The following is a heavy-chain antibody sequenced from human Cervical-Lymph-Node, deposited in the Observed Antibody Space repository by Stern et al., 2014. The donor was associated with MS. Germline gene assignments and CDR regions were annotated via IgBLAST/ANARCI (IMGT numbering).Heavy chain of an antibody. V-gene: IGHV2-5*01. CDR3: TLDSAY. CDR2: IYWNDEK. CDR1: GFSLSTRGVG. J-gene: IGHJ4*02. Sequence: ESGPTLVKPTQTLTLTCTFSGFSLSTRGVGVGWIRQPPGKALEWLALIYWNDEKRYSPSPKSRLTIAKDTSKNQVVLTMTNMDPLDTATYYCTLDSAYWGQGALVTVSS.